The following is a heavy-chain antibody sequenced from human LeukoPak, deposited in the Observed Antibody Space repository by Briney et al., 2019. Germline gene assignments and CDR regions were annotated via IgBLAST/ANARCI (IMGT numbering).Heavy chain of an antibody. CDR2: ISSSSSTI. Sequence: PGGSLRLSCAASGFTFSSYSMNWVRQAPGKGLEWVSYISSSSSTIYYADSVKGRFTISRDNAKNSLYLQMNSLRAEDTAVYYCARALTRITMVRGVSVGSYYYYYYGMDVWGQGTTVTVSS. J-gene: IGHJ6*02. V-gene: IGHV3-48*01. CDR3: ARALTRITMVRGVSVGSYYYYYYGMDV. CDR1: GFTFSSYS. D-gene: IGHD3-10*01.